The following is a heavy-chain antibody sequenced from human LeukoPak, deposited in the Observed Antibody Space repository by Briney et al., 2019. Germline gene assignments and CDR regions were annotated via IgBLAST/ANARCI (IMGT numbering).Heavy chain of an antibody. J-gene: IGHJ4*02. D-gene: IGHD2-21*02. Sequence: GESLRLSCEASGFTFTKFWMSWVRQAPGKGLKWVANIQEDGKKENYVDSVRGRFTISGDNAKNSIYLQMNSLRVEDTAVYYCAKDIVGGGDDYWGQGTLVIVSS. CDR2: IQEDGKKE. CDR1: GFTFTKFW. V-gene: IGHV3-7*01. CDR3: AKDIVGGGDDY.